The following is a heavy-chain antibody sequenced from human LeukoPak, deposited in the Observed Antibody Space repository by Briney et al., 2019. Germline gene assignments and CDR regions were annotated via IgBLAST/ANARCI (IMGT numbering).Heavy chain of an antibody. D-gene: IGHD3-10*01. CDR3: ARGNRWFGEEGNEN. CDR2: INHSGST. J-gene: IGHJ4*02. CDR1: GGSFSGYY. V-gene: IGHV4-34*01. Sequence: PSETLSLTCAVYGGSFSGYYWSWIRQPPGKGLEWIGEINHSGSTNYNPSLKSRVTISVDTSKNQFSLKLSSVTAADTAVYYCARGNRWFGEEGNENWGQGTLVTVSS.